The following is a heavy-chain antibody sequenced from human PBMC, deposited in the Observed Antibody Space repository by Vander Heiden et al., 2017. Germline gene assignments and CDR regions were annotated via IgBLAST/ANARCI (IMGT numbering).Heavy chain of an antibody. D-gene: IGHD1-1*01. J-gene: IGHJ6*02. V-gene: IGHV3-9*01. CDR3: AKDMRGNSYYGMDV. Sequence: EVQLVESGGGSVQPGRSLRLSCAASGFTFDGYVMHWVRQAPGKGLEWVSGITWNSGSIAYADSVKGRFTISRDNAKNSLYLQMNSLRVEDTAVYYCAKDMRGNSYYGMDVWGQGTTVTVSS. CDR1: GFTFDGYV. CDR2: ITWNSGSI.